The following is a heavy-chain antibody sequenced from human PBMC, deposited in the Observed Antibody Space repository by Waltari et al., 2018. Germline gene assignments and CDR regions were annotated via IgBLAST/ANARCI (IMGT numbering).Heavy chain of an antibody. D-gene: IGHD3-22*01. CDR1: GFTFGSYT. CDR3: AKRGGYFYHY. J-gene: IGHJ4*02. Sequence: EVQLLDSGGGLVYPGGSLRLSCVASGFTFGSYTMAWVRQIPGRGLECVSAITNDGDITYYADSVEGRFTITRDNSRNTLSLQMNRLRVEDTAIYYCAKRGGYFYHYWGQGTLVTVSS. V-gene: IGHV3-23*01. CDR2: ITNDGDIT.